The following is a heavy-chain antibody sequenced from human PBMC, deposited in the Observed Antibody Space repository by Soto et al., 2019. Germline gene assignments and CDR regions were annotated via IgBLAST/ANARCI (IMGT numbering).Heavy chain of an antibody. CDR3: AREISPTRYNVYNHAVDV. D-gene: IGHD3-10*01. Sequence: QVQLVESGGALVKPGGSLRVSCAASGFTFRDYYMNWIRQPPGKGLEWVAFISRSGNTINYSDAVKGRFTISRDNADNSLFLQMSALRVEDTAVYFCAREISPTRYNVYNHAVDVWGLGTTVTVSP. V-gene: IGHV3-11*01. CDR2: ISRSGNTI. CDR1: GFTFRDYY. J-gene: IGHJ6*01.